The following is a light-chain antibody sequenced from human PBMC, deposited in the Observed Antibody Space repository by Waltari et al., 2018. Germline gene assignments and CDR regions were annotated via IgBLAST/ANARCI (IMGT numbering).Light chain of an antibody. CDR1: QSVLYSSNNKNY. V-gene: IGKV4-1*01. CDR3: QQYYSTVT. J-gene: IGKJ4*01. Sequence: DIVMTQSPDSLAVSLGERATINCKSSQSVLYSSNNKNYLAWYQQKPGQPPKLLIYWASTRESGVPDRVSGSGSGTDFTLTISSLQAEDVAVYYCQQYYSTVTFGGGTKVEIK. CDR2: WAS.